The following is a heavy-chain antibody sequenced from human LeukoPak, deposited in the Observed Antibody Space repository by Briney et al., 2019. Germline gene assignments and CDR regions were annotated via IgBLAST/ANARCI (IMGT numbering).Heavy chain of an antibody. V-gene: IGHV3-21*01. J-gene: IGHJ6*04. D-gene: IGHD3-10*02. CDR2: ITSSSTYT. CDR3: AELGITMIGGV. CDR1: GFSFSSYN. Sequence: PGGSLRLSCAASGFSFSSYNMNWVRQTPGKGLEWVSSITSSSTYTFYADSVKGGFTISRDNARNSLYLQMNSLRAEDTAVYYCAELGITMIGGVWGKGTTVTISS.